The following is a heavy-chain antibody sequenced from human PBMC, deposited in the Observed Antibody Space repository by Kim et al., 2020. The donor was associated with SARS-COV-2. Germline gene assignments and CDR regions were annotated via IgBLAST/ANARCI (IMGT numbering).Heavy chain of an antibody. CDR2: INHSGST. CDR1: GGSFSGYY. V-gene: IGHV4-34*01. CDR3: AARGHYYGSGSYYKNYYYYGMDV. Sequence: SETLSLTCAVYGGSFSGYYWSWIRQPPGKGLEWIGEINHSGSTNYNPSLKSRVTISVDTSKNQFSLKLSSVTAADTAVYYCAARGHYYGSGSYYKNYYYYGMDVWGQGTTVTVSS. J-gene: IGHJ6*02. D-gene: IGHD3-10*01.